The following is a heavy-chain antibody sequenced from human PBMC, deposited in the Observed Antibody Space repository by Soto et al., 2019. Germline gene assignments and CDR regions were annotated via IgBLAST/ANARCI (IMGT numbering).Heavy chain of an antibody. J-gene: IGHJ4*02. CDR1: GVTFSNYR. CDR3: ARGGGKYYGSGNYAFDD. Sequence: QVQLVQSGAEVKKPGSSVKVSCKLFGVTFSNYRISWVRQAPGQGLEWMGGILPISGAANYAQKFQGRVTITADESTSTAYMELGSLGSEDTAVYYCARGGGKYYGSGNYAFDDWGQGTLVTVSS. D-gene: IGHD3-10*01. CDR2: ILPISGAA. V-gene: IGHV1-69*01.